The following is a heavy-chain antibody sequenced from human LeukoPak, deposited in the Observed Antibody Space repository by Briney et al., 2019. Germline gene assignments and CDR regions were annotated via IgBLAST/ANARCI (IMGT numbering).Heavy chain of an antibody. CDR2: INHSGST. D-gene: IGHD6-19*01. Sequence: SSETLSLTCAVHGGSFSGYYWSWIRQPPGKGLEWIGEINHSGSTNYNPSLKSRVTISVDTSKNQFSLKLSSVTAADTAVYYCARAGHGIAVYYFDYWGQGTLVTVSS. J-gene: IGHJ4*02. CDR3: ARAGHGIAVYYFDY. V-gene: IGHV4-34*01. CDR1: GGSFSGYY.